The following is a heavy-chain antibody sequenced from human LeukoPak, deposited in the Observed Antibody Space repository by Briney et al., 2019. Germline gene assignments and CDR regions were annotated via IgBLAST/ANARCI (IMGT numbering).Heavy chain of an antibody. CDR3: AKERASYGVPGLFDY. V-gene: IGHV3-23*01. CDR1: GFAFGSEA. J-gene: IGHJ4*02. D-gene: IGHD5-18*01. CDR2: ISPGGGTT. Sequence: GGSLRLSCAVSGFAFGSEAMSWVRQSPARGLEWVASISPGGGTTYYADYVKGRFTISRDNSKNSLFVQMNSLRAEDTAVYYCAKERASYGVPGLFDYWGQGTLVTVSS.